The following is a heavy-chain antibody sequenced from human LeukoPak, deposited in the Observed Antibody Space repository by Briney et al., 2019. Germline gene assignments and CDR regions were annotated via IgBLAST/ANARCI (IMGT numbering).Heavy chain of an antibody. D-gene: IGHD2-2*01. V-gene: IGHV4-34*01. CDR3: AGGIVVVPAAQGPFDY. CDR1: GGSFSGYY. J-gene: IGHJ4*02. Sequence: SETLSLTCAVYGGSFSGYYWSWIRQPPEKGLEWIGEINHSGSTNYNPSLKSRVTISVDTSKNRFSLKLSSVTAADTAVYYCAGGIVVVPAAQGPFDYWGQGTLVTVSS. CDR2: INHSGST.